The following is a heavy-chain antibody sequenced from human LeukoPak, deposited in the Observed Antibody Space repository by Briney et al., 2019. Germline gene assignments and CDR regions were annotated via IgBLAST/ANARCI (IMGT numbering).Heavy chain of an antibody. J-gene: IGHJ5*02. CDR1: GYTFTSYG. CDR2: ISAYNGNT. D-gene: IGHD3-22*01. CDR3: ARGARDTYDSSGYYDP. Sequence: ASVKVSFKASGYTFTSYGMSWVRQPRGQGLDWMGLISAYNGNTNYAQKLQGRVTMTTDTSTSTAYMELRSLRSDDTAVYYCARGARDTYDSSGYYDPWGQGTLVTVSS. V-gene: IGHV1-18*01.